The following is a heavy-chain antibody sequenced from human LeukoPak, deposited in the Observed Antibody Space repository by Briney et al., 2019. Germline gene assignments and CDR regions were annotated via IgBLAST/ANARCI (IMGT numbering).Heavy chain of an antibody. CDR1: GGSIRSYY. V-gene: IGHV4-59*01. Sequence: ASETLSLTCTVSGGSIRSYYWSWIRQPPGKGLEWIGYIYYSGSTNYNPSLKSRVTTSVDTSKNQFSLKLSSVTAADTAVYYCARVYYSSSYDYWYFDLWGRGTLVTVSS. CDR3: ARVYYSSSYDYWYFDL. J-gene: IGHJ2*01. D-gene: IGHD6-13*01. CDR2: IYYSGST.